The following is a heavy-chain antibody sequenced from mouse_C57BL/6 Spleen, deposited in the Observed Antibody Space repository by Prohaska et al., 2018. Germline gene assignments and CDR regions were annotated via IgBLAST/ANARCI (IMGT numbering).Heavy chain of an antibody. J-gene: IGHJ4*01. CDR3: TRDDDGYYYYYAMDY. Sequence: LEWVAYISSGGDYIYYADTVKGRFTISRDNARNTLYLQMSSLKSEDTAMYYCTRDDDGYYYYYAMDYWGQGTSVTVSS. CDR2: ISSGGDYI. V-gene: IGHV5-9-1*02. D-gene: IGHD2-3*01.